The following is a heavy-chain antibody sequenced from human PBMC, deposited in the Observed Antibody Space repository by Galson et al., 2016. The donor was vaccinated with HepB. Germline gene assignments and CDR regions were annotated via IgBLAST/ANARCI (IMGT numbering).Heavy chain of an antibody. D-gene: IGHD1-26*01. CDR1: GFTVSNNY. V-gene: IGHV3-53*01. CDR3: ASSPGAGL. CDR2: MYSGGRT. Sequence: SLRLSCAASGFTVSNNYMSWVRQAPGKGREGVSVMYSGGRTHYADSVKGRFTISRDSSKNTLYLQMNSLRNEDTAVYYCASSPGAGLWGQGTLVTVSS. J-gene: IGHJ4*02.